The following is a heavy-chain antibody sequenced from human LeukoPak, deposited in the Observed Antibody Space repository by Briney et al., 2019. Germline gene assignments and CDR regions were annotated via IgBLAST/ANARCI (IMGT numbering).Heavy chain of an antibody. CDR3: ARGGTAVVTPYAFDI. CDR1: GGSVSSGSYY. J-gene: IGHJ3*02. Sequence: NPSETLSLTCTVSGGSVSSGSYYWSWIRQPPGKGLEWIGYIYYSGSTNHNPSVKSRVTMSVDTSKKQFSLNLSSLTAAGTAVYYCARGGTAVVTPYAFDIWGQGTMVTVSS. CDR2: IYYSGST. V-gene: IGHV4-61*01. D-gene: IGHD4-23*01.